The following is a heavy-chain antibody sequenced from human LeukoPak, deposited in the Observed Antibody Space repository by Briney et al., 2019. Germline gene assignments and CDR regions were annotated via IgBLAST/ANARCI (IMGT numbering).Heavy chain of an antibody. CDR1: GFTVSSNY. V-gene: IGHV3-7*01. CDR2: IKQDGSEK. CDR3: ARIEEQPKGGY. J-gene: IGHJ4*02. Sequence: GGSLRLSCAASGFTVSSNYMSWVRQAPGKGLEWVANIKQDGSEKYYVDSVKGRFTISRDNAKNSLYLQMNSLRAEDTAVYYCARIEEQPKGGYWGQGTLVTVSS. D-gene: IGHD6-13*01.